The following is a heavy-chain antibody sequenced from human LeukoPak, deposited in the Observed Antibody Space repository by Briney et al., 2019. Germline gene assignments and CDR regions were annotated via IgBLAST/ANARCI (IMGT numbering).Heavy chain of an antibody. CDR1: GFTFSSYE. J-gene: IGHJ3*02. V-gene: IGHV3-48*03. Sequence: GSLRLSCAASGFTFSSYEMNWVRQAPGKGLEWVSYISSSGSTTYYADSVKGRFTISRDNSKNTLYLQMNSLRAEDTAVYYCARDRRYFDSHDAFDIWGQGTMVTVSS. CDR2: ISSSGSTT. D-gene: IGHD3-9*01. CDR3: ARDRRYFDSHDAFDI.